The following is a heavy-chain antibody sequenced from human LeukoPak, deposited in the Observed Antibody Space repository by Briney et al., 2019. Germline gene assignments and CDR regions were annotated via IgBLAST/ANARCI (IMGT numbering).Heavy chain of an antibody. CDR1: GGSFSSSNC. J-gene: IGHJ6*04. CDR2: IYHSGST. Sequence: SETLSLTCAVSGGSFSSSNCWSWVRQPPGKGLEWIGEIYHSGSTNYNPSLKSRVTISVDTSKNQFSLKLSSVTAADTAVYYCARRGGGVWGKGTTVTISS. V-gene: IGHV4-4*02. D-gene: IGHD4-23*01. CDR3: ARRGGGV.